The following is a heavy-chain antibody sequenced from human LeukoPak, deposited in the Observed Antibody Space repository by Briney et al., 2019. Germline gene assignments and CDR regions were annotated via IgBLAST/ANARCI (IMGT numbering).Heavy chain of an antibody. V-gene: IGHV4-34*01. CDR3: ARHGQEWIQLWRDAFDI. J-gene: IGHJ3*02. CDR2: INHSGST. CDR1: GGSFSGYY. D-gene: IGHD5-18*01. Sequence: SETLSLTCAVYGGSFSGYYWSWIRQPPGKGLEWIGEINHSGSTNYNPSLKSRVTISVDTSKNQFSLKLSSVTAADTAVYYCARHGQEWIQLWRDAFDIWGQGTMVTVSS.